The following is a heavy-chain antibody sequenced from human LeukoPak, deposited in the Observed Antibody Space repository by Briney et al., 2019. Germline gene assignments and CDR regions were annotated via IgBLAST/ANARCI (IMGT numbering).Heavy chain of an antibody. V-gene: IGHV3-23*01. CDR2: ISGGGGST. Sequence: PGGSLRLSCTASGVTFSSHVMSWVRQAPGKGLEWVSTISGGGGSTHYADSVTGRFSISRDNSKSTLYLQMHSLRAEDTAVYYCAKDPWGGQWLVQGYFDYWGQGTLVTVSS. CDR1: GVTFSSHV. D-gene: IGHD6-19*01. J-gene: IGHJ4*02. CDR3: AKDPWGGQWLVQGYFDY.